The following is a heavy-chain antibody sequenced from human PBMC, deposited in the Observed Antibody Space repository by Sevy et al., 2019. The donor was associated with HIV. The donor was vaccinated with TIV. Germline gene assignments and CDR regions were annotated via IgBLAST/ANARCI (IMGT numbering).Heavy chain of an antibody. CDR1: GLIFSDYY. Sequence: GGSLRLSCAASGLIFSDYYMGWVRQAPGKGLEWVANISSGNTYTNYADSVKGRFTISRDNAKKLLYLQMNTLRAEDTAVYYCARLKVIASAPYYFDYRGQGALVTVSS. D-gene: IGHD2-21*01. CDR2: ISSGNTYT. J-gene: IGHJ4*02. V-gene: IGHV3-11*06. CDR3: ARLKVIASAPYYFDY.